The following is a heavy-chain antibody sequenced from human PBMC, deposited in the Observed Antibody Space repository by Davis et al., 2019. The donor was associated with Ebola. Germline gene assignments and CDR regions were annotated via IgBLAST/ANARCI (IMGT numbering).Heavy chain of an antibody. CDR2: VKQDGSEK. D-gene: IGHD3-10*01. CDR3: ARDTGFGDDN. CDR1: GFTFSTYW. V-gene: IGHV3-7*01. J-gene: IGHJ4*02. Sequence: GESLKISCAASGFTFSTYWMSWVRQAPGKGLEWVANVKQDGSEKYNVDSVKGRFTISRDNAKNSLYLQMNSLRAEDTAVYYCARDTGFGDDNWGQGTLVTVSS.